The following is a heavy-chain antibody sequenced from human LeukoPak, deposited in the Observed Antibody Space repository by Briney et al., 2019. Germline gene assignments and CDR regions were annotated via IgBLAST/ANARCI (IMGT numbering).Heavy chain of an antibody. CDR3: AKSRSNYDFWSAFDY. CDR2: IRYDGSNK. V-gene: IGHV3-30*02. CDR1: GFPFNTYF. J-gene: IGHJ4*02. D-gene: IGHD3-3*01. Sequence: GGSLRLSCVASGFPFNTYFMHWVRQAPGKGLEWGASIRYDGSNKYYADSVRGRLSISRDNSKETLYLQMNSLRTGDTAVYYCAKSRSNYDFWSAFDYWGQGALVTVSS.